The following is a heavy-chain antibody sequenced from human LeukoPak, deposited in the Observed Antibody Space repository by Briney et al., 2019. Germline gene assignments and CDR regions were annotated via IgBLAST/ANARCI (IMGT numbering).Heavy chain of an antibody. V-gene: IGHV3-21*01. CDR3: ARVGGQLVPRDYYYYMDV. D-gene: IGHD6-13*01. Sequence: PGGSLRLSCAASGFTFRSYSMNWVRQAPGKGLEWVSSISSSSIYIYFADSVKGRFTISRDNANNSLYLQMNSLRAEDTAVYYCARVGGQLVPRDYYYYMDVWGKGTTVTVSS. CDR1: GFTFRSYS. J-gene: IGHJ6*03. CDR2: ISSSSIYI.